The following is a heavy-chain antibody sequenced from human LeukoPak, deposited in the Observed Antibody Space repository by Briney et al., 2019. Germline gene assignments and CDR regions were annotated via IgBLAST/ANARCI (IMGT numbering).Heavy chain of an antibody. CDR1: GGSISSSSYS. D-gene: IGHD6-13*01. CDR2: IYYSGST. Sequence: PSETLSPTCTVSGGSISSSSYSWGWIRQPPGKGLEWIGSIYYSGSTYYNPSLKSRVTISVDTSKNQFSLKLSSVTAADTAVYYCASSYSSSWYKAFDIWGQGTMVTVSS. CDR3: ASSYSSSWYKAFDI. V-gene: IGHV4-39*07. J-gene: IGHJ3*02.